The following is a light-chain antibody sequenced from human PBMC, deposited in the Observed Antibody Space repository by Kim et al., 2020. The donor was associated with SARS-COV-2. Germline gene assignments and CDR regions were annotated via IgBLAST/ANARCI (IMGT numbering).Light chain of an antibody. CDR1: SSDVGSYNL. CDR3: CSYAGSSFWV. CDR2: EGS. Sequence: SALTQPASVSGSPGQSITISCTGTSSDVGSYNLVSWYQQHPGKAPKLMIYEGSKRPSGVSNRFSGSKSGNTASLTISGLQAEDEADYYCCSYAGSSFWVFGGGTKLTVL. J-gene: IGLJ3*02. V-gene: IGLV2-23*01.